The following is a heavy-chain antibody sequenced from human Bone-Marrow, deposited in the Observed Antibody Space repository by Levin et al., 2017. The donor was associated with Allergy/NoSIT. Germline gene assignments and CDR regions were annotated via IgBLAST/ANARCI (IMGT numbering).Heavy chain of an antibody. V-gene: IGHV1-24*01. CDR3: VTVRSFQYYYGSGSLRRDFDN. D-gene: IGHD3-10*01. CDR1: GDTLNNVY. Sequence: GASVKVSCKVSGDTLNNVYIHWVRQGPGEGLEWMGGLDPEDGETLYQQKFQGRVTMTEDTSTDTAYMDVRSLRSEDTAVYYCVTVRSFQYYYGSGSLRRDFDNWGQGTLVTVS. J-gene: IGHJ4*02. CDR2: LDPEDGET.